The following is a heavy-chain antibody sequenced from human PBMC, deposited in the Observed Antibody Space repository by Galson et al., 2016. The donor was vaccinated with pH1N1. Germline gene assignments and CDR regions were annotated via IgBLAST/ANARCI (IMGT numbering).Heavy chain of an antibody. V-gene: IGHV4-38-2*01. CDR3: ARRYSSGWSGGDDAFDI. J-gene: IGHJ3*02. D-gene: IGHD6-19*01. CDR2: IHHTGNT. Sequence: LSLTCGVSGYSITRGYYWGWIRQPPGKGLEWIGTIHHTGNTDYNPSLKNRLTISLDTSKNQFSLKLISVTAADTAMYYCARRYSSGWSGGDDAFDIWGQGTIVTVSS. CDR1: GYSITRGYY.